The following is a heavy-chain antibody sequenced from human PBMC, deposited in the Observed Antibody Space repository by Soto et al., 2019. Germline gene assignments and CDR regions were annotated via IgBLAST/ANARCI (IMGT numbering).Heavy chain of an antibody. D-gene: IGHD3-22*01. CDR2: IYYSGST. Sequence: SETLSLTCTVSGGSINSTFYYWGWIRQPPGKGLEWIGSIYYSGSTSYNPSLESRVTISVDTSKNQFSLKLSSVTAADTAIYYYARVYYYDSSGLHFFNYWGQGTLVTVSS. CDR3: ARVYYYDSSGLHFFNY. J-gene: IGHJ4*02. V-gene: IGHV4-39*02. CDR1: GGSINSTFYY.